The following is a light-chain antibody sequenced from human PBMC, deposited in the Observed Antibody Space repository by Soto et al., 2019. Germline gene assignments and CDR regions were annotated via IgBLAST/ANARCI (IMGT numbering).Light chain of an antibody. CDR1: SSDVGGHNF. CDR2: EVS. V-gene: IGLV2-8*01. CDR3: SSYAGSTMLV. J-gene: IGLJ2*01. Sequence: QSPLTQPPSTSGSPGQSVTISCTATSSDVGGHNFVSWYQQHPGKAPQLMIYEVSKRPSGVPDRFSGSKSGNTASLTVSGLQAEDEADYYCSSYAGSTMLVFGGGTKVTVL.